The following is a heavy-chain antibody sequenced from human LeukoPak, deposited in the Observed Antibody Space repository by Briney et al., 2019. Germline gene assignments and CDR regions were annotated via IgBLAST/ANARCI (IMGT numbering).Heavy chain of an antibody. D-gene: IGHD2-2*01. V-gene: IGHV3-7*01. CDR1: EFMFNKYY. J-gene: IGHJ4*02. CDR3: ARPRGCGSARCNNFDS. Sequence: GGSLRLSCAVFEFMFNKYYMGWVRRAPGKGLEWVAIMEEYGSYIFYVDSVKGRFIISRDNARNSLYLQMNNLRAEDTAVYYCARPRGCGSARCNNFDSWGQGTLVTVSS. CDR2: MEEYGSYI.